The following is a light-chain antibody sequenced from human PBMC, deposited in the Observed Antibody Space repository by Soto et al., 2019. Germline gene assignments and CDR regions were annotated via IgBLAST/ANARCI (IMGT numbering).Light chain of an antibody. CDR1: SSDVGSHNL. CDR3: GSNADSSTYV. Sequence: QSALTQPASVSESPGQSITISCTGTSSDVGSHNLVSWYQQYSDKATKLIIFEASKRPSGVSNRFSGSKSGSTASRTSSGLQAEDEADYYGGSNADSSTYVFGTGTKVTVL. CDR2: EAS. V-gene: IGLV2-23*01. J-gene: IGLJ1*01.